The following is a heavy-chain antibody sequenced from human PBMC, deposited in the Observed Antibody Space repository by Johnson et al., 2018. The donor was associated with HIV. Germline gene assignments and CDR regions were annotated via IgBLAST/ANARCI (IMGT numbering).Heavy chain of an antibody. D-gene: IGHD3-22*01. J-gene: IGHJ3*02. CDR3: ARAHYDSSGGDAFDI. V-gene: IGHV3-30-3*01. Sequence: QVQLVESGGGVVQPGRSLRLSCAASGYTFSNYAVHWVRQAPGKGLEWVAVMSSDGFNKYYADSVKGRFTISRDNSKNTLYLQMNSLRAEDTAVYYCARAHYDSSGGDAFDIWGQGTMVTVSS. CDR2: MSSDGFNK. CDR1: GYTFSNYA.